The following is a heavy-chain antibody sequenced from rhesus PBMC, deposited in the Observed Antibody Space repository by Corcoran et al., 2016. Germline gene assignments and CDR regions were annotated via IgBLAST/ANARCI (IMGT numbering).Heavy chain of an antibody. D-gene: IGHD4-29*01. CDR1: GGSISSNW. J-gene: IGHJ4*01. Sequence: QLQLQESGPGLVKPSETLSLTCAVSGGSISSNWWSWIRPPPGTGLEWSGRISCSSGRTSYTPSRKSRVTISTHTSQDQFSLNVSSLTAADTAVYYCARDHGSSYGYLGQGVLVTVSS. V-gene: IGHV4-147*01. CDR3: ARDHGSSYGY. CDR2: ISCSSGRT.